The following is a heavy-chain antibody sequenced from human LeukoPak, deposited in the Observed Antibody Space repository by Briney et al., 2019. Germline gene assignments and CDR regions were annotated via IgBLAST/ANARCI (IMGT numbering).Heavy chain of an antibody. CDR2: FDPENGEA. CDR1: GYTLTESS. V-gene: IGHV1-24*01. J-gene: IGHJ4*02. CDR3: VTDIRSGWRNF. D-gene: IGHD6-19*01. Sequence: ASVKVSCKVSGYTLTESSIHRVRQAPGEGLEWMGGFDPENGEAIYAQKIQGRVTMTEDTSIDTAYIELRSLRSDDTAVYYCVTDIRSGWRNFWGQGTLITVSS.